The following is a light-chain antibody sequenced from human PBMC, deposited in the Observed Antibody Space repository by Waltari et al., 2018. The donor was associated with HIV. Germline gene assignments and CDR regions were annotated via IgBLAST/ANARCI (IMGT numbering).Light chain of an antibody. J-gene: IGLJ2*01. CDR2: EVT. Sequence: QSALTQPASVSGSPGQSITISCTGTTSDVGGYYYVSWYQQHPGNAPKLLIYEVTNRPAGVSNRFAGSKSVNTASLTISGLQADDEADYYCSSYTSSSTVVFGGGTKLTVL. CDR1: TSDVGGYYY. V-gene: IGLV2-14*01. CDR3: SSYTSSSTVV.